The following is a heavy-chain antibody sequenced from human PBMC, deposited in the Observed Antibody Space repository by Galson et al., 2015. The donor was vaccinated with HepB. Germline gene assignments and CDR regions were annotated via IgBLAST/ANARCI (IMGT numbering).Heavy chain of an antibody. CDR1: GGSISSGSYY. J-gene: IGHJ6*03. CDR2: IYTSGST. D-gene: IGHD2-2*02. V-gene: IGHV4-61*02. Sequence: TLSLTCTVSGGSISSGSYYWSWIRQPAGKGLEWIGRIYTSGSTNYNPSLKSRVTMSVDTSKNQFSLKLSSVTAADTAVYYCARVAVVVPAAIYRHYYYYMDVWGKGTTVTVSS. CDR3: ARVAVVVPAAIYRHYYYYMDV.